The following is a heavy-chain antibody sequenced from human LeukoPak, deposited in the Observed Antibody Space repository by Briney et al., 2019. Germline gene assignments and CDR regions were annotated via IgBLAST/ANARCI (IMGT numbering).Heavy chain of an antibody. CDR1: GFTFSSYG. Sequence: GGSLRLSCAAPGFTFSSYGMHWVRQAPGKGLEWVAFIPYDGSNKYYADSVKARFTISRDNSKSTRYLQMDSLRAEDTAVYYCAKDTHYDFWSGYYTGEAPDYWGQGTLVTVSS. D-gene: IGHD3-3*01. J-gene: IGHJ4*02. CDR3: AKDTHYDFWSGYYTGEAPDY. CDR2: IPYDGSNK. V-gene: IGHV3-30*02.